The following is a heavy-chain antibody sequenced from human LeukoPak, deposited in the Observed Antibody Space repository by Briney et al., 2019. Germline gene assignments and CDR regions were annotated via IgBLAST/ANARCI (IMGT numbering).Heavy chain of an antibody. CDR2: IYSGST. J-gene: IGHJ6*03. Sequence: PSETLSLTCAVSGDSIKDYYWSWIRQTPGRGLNLIGYIYSGSTNCNPSLKSRVTISVDTSKNQFSLKLSSVTAADTAVYYCARGAIGVVTSAYYYYMDVWGKGTTVTVSS. CDR3: ARGAIGVVTSAYYYYMDV. CDR1: GDSIKDYY. D-gene: IGHD3-3*01. V-gene: IGHV4-59*01.